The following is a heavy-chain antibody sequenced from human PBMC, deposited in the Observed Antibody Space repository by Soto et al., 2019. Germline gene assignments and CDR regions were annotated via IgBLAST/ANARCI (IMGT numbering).Heavy chain of an antibody. J-gene: IGHJ6*02. Sequence: PSETLSLTCTVSGGSISSGDYYWSWIRQPPGKGLEWIGYIYYSGSTYYNPSLKSRVTISVDTSKNQFSLKLSSVTAADTAVYYCARGGLERKYYYYGMDVWGQGTTVTVS. CDR1: GGSISSGDYY. V-gene: IGHV4-30-4*01. CDR2: IYYSGST. CDR3: ARGGLERKYYYYGMDV. D-gene: IGHD3-3*01.